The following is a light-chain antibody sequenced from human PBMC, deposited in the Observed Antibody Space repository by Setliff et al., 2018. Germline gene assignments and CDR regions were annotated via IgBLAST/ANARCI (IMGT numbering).Light chain of an antibody. CDR1: SSNIGAGYD. J-gene: IGLJ1*01. CDR3: QSYDSSLSGSDV. Sequence: ALTQPPSVSGAPGQRVTISCTGSSSNIGAGYDVHWYQQLPGTAPKLLIYGNSNRPSGVPDRFSGSKSGTSASLAITGLQAEDEADYYCQSYDSSLSGSDVFGTGTKVTVL. V-gene: IGLV1-40*01. CDR2: GNS.